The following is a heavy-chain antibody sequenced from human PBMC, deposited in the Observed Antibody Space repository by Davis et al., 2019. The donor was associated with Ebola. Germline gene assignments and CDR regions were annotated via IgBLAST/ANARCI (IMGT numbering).Heavy chain of an antibody. CDR1: GYTFTSYG. CDR2: ISAYNGNT. V-gene: IGHV1-18*01. D-gene: IGHD2-15*01. J-gene: IGHJ4*02. Sequence: AASVKVSCKASGYTFTSYGISWVRQAPGQGLEWMGWISAYNGNTNYAQKLQGRVTMTTDTSTSTAYMELRSLRSDDTAVYYCARDIVVVAATPFDYWGQGTLVTVPS. CDR3: ARDIVVVAATPFDY.